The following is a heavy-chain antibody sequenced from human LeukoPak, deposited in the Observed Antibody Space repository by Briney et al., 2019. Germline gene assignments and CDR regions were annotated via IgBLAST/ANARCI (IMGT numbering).Heavy chain of an antibody. Sequence: GASVKVSCKASGYTFTGYYMHWVRQAPGQGLEWMGWINPNSGGTNYAQKFQGRVTMTRDMSTSTVYMELSSLRSEDTAVYYCARGPYSSGWISIDYWGQGTLVTVSS. J-gene: IGHJ4*02. D-gene: IGHD6-19*01. CDR3: ARGPYSSGWISIDY. V-gene: IGHV1-2*02. CDR2: INPNSGGT. CDR1: GYTFTGYY.